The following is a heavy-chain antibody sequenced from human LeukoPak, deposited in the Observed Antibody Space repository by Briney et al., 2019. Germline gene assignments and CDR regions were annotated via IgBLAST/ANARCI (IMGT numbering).Heavy chain of an antibody. D-gene: IGHD2-2*01. V-gene: IGHV3-21*01. CDR1: GFTFSSYS. CDR2: ISSSSSSSYI. J-gene: IGHJ4*02. Sequence: PGGSLRLSCAASGFTFSSYSMNWVRQAPGKGLEWVSSISSSSSSSYIYYADSVKGRFTISGDNSKNTLYLQMNSLRAEDTAVYYCAKDDAIVVVPAAMPERGDYWGQGTLVTVSS. CDR3: AKDDAIVVVPAAMPERGDY.